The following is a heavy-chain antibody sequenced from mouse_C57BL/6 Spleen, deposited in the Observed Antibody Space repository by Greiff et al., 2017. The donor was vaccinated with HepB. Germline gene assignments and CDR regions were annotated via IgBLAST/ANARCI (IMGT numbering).Heavy chain of an antibody. CDR1: GYAFSSSW. J-gene: IGHJ3*01. CDR2: IYPGDGDT. D-gene: IGHD2-4*01. V-gene: IGHV1-82*01. Sequence: VKLMESGPELVKPGASVKISCKASGYAFSSSWMNWVKQRPGKGLEWIGRIYPGDGDTNYNGKFKGKATLTADKSSSTAYMQLSSLTSEDSAVYFCARGNDSWFAYWGQVTLVTVSA. CDR3: ARGNDSWFAY.